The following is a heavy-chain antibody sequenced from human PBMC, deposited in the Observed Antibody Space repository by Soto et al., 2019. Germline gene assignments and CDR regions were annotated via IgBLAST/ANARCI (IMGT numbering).Heavy chain of an antibody. J-gene: IGHJ4*02. V-gene: IGHV1-69*01. Sequence: QVQLVQSGAEVKKPGSSVKVSCNASGGTFISYAISWVRQAPGQGLEWMGGIIPIFGTANYAQKFQGRVKITADESTSTDYMELSRLRSEDTAVYYCARPGNGVWGQGNLVTVSS. D-gene: IGHD3-10*01. CDR1: GGTFISYA. CDR2: IIPIFGTA. CDR3: ARPGNGV.